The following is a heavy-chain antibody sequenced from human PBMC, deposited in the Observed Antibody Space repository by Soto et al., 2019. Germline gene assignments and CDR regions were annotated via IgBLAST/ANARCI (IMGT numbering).Heavy chain of an antibody. CDR2: VYYTGST. Sequence: SETLSLTCSVSGGSISGSYWNWIRQSPGKGLEWLGYVYYTGSTNYSPSLRSRVSISVDTSKNEFSLRLSSVTAADTAVYFCARRVAVPGAHIDYCGQVTQVTVS. V-gene: IGHV4-59*01. J-gene: IGHJ4*02. CDR1: GGSISGSY. CDR3: ARRVAVPGAHIDY. D-gene: IGHD6-19*01.